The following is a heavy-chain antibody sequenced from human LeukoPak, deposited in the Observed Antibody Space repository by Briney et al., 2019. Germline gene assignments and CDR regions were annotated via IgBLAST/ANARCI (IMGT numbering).Heavy chain of an antibody. CDR2: ITTSSST. CDR1: EFTFSVYY. Sequence: GGSLRLSCAASEFTFSVYYMTSIRQAPGKGLEWVSYITTSSSTKYADSVKGRFTISRDNAKNSMYLQMNSLRDEDTAVYYCARVASTVPTHIVDYWGHGSLVTVSS. D-gene: IGHD4-17*01. V-gene: IGHV3-11*05. J-gene: IGHJ4*01. CDR3: ARVASTVPTHIVDY.